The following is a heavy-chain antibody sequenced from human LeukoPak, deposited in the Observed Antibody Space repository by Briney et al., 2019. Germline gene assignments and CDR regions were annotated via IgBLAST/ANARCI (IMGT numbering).Heavy chain of an antibody. D-gene: IGHD2-2*01. J-gene: IGHJ4*02. CDR3: AKGPLRGTAAAIDY. CDR1: GFTFNNYG. CDR2: ISYDGRNK. Sequence: GKSLRLSCAASGFTFNNYGMHWVRQAPGKGLEWVAVISYDGRNKHYPDSVKGRFTVSRDISTDTLWLQMDSLRTEDTAVYYCAKGPLRGTAAAIDYWGQGTLVTVSS. V-gene: IGHV3-30*18.